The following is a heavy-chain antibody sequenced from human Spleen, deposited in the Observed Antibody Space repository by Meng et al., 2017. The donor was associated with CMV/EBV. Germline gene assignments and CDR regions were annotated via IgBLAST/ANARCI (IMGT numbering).Heavy chain of an antibody. CDR3: ARVGLGFDI. CDR2: IAQDGSEK. CDR1: GFSFSRSW. D-gene: IGHD1-26*01. V-gene: IGHV3-7*03. J-gene: IGHJ3*02. Sequence: GESLKISCAASGFSFSRSWMNWVRQAPGKGLEWVANIAQDGSEKYYVDSVKGRFTISRDNAKNSLYLQMNSLRADDTALYYCARVGLGFDIWGQGTLVTVSS.